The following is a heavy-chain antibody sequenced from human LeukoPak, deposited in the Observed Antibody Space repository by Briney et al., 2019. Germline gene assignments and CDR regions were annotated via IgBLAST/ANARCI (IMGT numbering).Heavy chain of an antibody. Sequence: GGSLRLSCAASGFTFSDYYMSWIRQAPGKGLEWVSYISSSGSTIYYADSVKGRFTISRDNAKNLLYLQMNSLRAEDTAVYYCARGENFIVVVPAAKEDAFDIWGQGTMVTVSS. J-gene: IGHJ3*02. V-gene: IGHV3-11*04. CDR3: ARGENFIVVVPAAKEDAFDI. CDR1: GFTFSDYY. CDR2: ISSSGSTI. D-gene: IGHD2-2*01.